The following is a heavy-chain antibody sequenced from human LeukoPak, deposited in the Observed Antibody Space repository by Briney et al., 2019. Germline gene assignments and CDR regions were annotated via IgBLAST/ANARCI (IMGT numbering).Heavy chain of an antibody. Sequence: SETLSLTCTVSGDSFSSNNYWTWVRQPPGKGLEWIGEIYRSGATNYNPSLRSRVAVSLDKSKNQFSLRLNSVTAADTAIYYCARNAGYSDLNYWGQGVLVTVSS. CDR1: GDSFSSNNY. CDR2: IYRSGAT. V-gene: IGHV4-4*02. J-gene: IGHJ4*02. D-gene: IGHD3-22*01. CDR3: ARNAGYSDLNY.